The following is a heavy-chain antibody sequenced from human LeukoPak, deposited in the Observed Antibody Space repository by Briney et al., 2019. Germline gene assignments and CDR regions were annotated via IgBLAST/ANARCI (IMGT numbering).Heavy chain of an antibody. J-gene: IGHJ4*02. D-gene: IGHD5-12*01. CDR2: ISYDGSNK. Sequence: GRSLRLSCAASGFTFSSYGMHWVRQAPGKGLEWVAVISYDGSNKYYADSVKGRFTISRDNSKNTLYLQMNSLRAEDTAVYYCARDPSLIVATTNSFDYWGQGTLVTVSS. V-gene: IGHV3-30*03. CDR1: GFTFSSYG. CDR3: ARDPSLIVATTNSFDY.